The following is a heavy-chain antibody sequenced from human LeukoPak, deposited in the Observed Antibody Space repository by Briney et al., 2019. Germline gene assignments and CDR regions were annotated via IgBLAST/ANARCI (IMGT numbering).Heavy chain of an antibody. Sequence: SVKVSCKAPGGTFSSYAISWMRQAPGQGLEWMGGIIPIFGTANYAQKFQGRVTITADESTSTAYMELSSLRSEDTAVYYCASTPLENDSSGYRFDPWGQGTLVTVSS. V-gene: IGHV1-69*13. J-gene: IGHJ5*02. CDR1: GGTFSSYA. CDR3: ASTPLENDSSGYRFDP. CDR2: IIPIFGTA. D-gene: IGHD3-22*01.